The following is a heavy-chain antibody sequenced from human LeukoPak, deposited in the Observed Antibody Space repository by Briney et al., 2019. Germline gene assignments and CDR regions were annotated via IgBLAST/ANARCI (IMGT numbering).Heavy chain of an antibody. D-gene: IGHD6-19*01. J-gene: IGHJ6*02. CDR3: ARDAVDQYYYYGMDV. V-gene: IGHV3-23*01. CDR1: GFTFSSYA. CDR2: ISGSGGST. Sequence: HPGGSLRLSCAASGFTFSSYAMSWVRQAPGKGLEWVSAISGSGGSTYYADSVKGRFTISRDNAKNSLYLQMNSLKAEDTAIYFCARDAVDQYYYYGMDVWGQGTTVTVSS.